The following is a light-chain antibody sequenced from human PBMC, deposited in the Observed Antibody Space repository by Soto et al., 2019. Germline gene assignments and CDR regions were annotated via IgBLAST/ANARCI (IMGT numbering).Light chain of an antibody. Sequence: EIVLTQSPGTLTLPPGERATLSCRASQSVSSSYLAWYQQKPGQAPRLLIYGASSRATGIPDRFSVSGSGTDFTLTISRLEPEDFAVYYYQQYGSSPYTIGQGTKLEIK. J-gene: IGKJ2*01. V-gene: IGKV3-20*01. CDR1: QSVSSSY. CDR3: QQYGSSPYT. CDR2: GAS.